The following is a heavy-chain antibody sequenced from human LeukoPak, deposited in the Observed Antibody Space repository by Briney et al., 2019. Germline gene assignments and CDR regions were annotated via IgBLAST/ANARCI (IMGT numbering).Heavy chain of an antibody. Sequence: PSETLSLTCTVSGGSISSYYWSWIRQPPGKGLEWIGYIYYSGTTNYNPSLKSRVTILVDTSKNQLSLNLSSVTAADTAVYYCARRGIAAAGYDYWGQGALVTVSS. CDR1: GGSISSYY. CDR2: IYYSGTT. D-gene: IGHD6-13*01. V-gene: IGHV4-59*08. CDR3: ARRGIAAAGYDY. J-gene: IGHJ4*02.